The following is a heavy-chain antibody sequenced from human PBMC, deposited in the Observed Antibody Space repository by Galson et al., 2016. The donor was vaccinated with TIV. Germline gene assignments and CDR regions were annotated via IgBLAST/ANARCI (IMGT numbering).Heavy chain of an antibody. D-gene: IGHD5-12*01. V-gene: IGHV3-74*01. CDR2: INSDGSTI. J-gene: IGHJ3*02. Sequence: SLRLSCAASGFTFRYYPMHWVRQAPGKGLVWVSRINSDGSTISYVDSVKGRLTISRDSAKNTLYLQMNSLRAEDTALYYCARTHDIALSPFDIWGQGTMVAVSS. CDR3: ARTHDIALSPFDI. CDR1: GFTFRYYP.